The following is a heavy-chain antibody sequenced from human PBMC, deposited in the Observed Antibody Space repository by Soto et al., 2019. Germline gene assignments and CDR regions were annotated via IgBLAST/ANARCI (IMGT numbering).Heavy chain of an antibody. CDR1: GYTFTSYG. D-gene: IGHD6-13*01. CDR2: ISAYNGNT. V-gene: IGHV1-18*01. J-gene: IGHJ6*02. CDR3: ARDASAAGTYYYYGMDV. Sequence: QVQLVQSGAEVKKPGASVKVSCKASGYTFTSYGISWVRQAPGQGLEWMGWISAYNGNTNYAQKLQGRVTMTTDTSTSTAYMELRSLRSDDTAVYYCARDASAAGTYYYYGMDVWGQGTTFTVSS.